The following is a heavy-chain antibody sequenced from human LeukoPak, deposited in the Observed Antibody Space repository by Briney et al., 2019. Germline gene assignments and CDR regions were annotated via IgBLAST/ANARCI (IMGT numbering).Heavy chain of an antibody. CDR1: GYTFTSYD. CDR2: MNPNSGNT. J-gene: IGHJ5*02. Sequence: ASVKVSCKASGYTFTSYDINWVRQATGQGLEWMGWMNPNSGNTGYAQKFQGRVTMTRNTSISTAYMELSSLRSEDTAVYYCASMLWFGANWFDPWGQGALVTVSS. V-gene: IGHV1-8*01. CDR3: ASMLWFGANWFDP. D-gene: IGHD3-10*01.